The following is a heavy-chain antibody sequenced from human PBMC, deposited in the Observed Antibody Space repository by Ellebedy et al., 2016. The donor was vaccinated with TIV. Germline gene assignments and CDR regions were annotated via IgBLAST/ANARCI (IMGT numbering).Heavy chain of an antibody. J-gene: IGHJ4*02. CDR3: TKTFYFD. D-gene: IGHD2/OR15-2a*01. CDR1: GFTFSDEH. V-gene: IGHV3-72*01. Sequence: GGSLRLSXATFGFTFSDEHMDWVRQAPGKGLEWVGRSKNKGNNYATQYAASVKGRFTISRDDSTNSLYLQMNSLRTEDTAIYYCTKTFYFDWGQGTLVIVSS. CDR2: SKNKGNNYAT.